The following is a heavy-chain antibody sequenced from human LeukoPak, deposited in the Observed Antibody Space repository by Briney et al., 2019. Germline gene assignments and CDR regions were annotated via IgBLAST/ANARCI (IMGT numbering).Heavy chain of an antibody. D-gene: IGHD2-21*02. CDR1: GFTFSSYS. V-gene: IGHV3-21*04. J-gene: IGHJ4*02. CDR3: AKDGLGPGDCPDY. CDR2: ISGSSSYI. Sequence: KTGGSLRLSCAASGFTFSSYSMNWVRQAPGKGLEWVSSISGSSSYIYYADSVKGRFTISRDNSKNTLYLQMNSLRAEDTAVYYCAKDGLGPGDCPDYWGQGTLVTVSS.